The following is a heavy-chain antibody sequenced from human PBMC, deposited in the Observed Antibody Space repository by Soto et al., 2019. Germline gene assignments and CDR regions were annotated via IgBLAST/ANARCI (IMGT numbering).Heavy chain of an antibody. Sequence: QVQLVDSGGGVVQPGRSLRLSCAASGFTFSSYGMHWVRQAPGKGLEWVALVWYDGGNKYYADSVKGRFTISRDNSKNTLYLQMNSLRDEDTAVYYCVRAAGDSCNDYGYYDGMDVWGQGTTVTVSS. D-gene: IGHD5-12*01. V-gene: IGHV3-33*01. CDR2: VWYDGGNK. CDR3: VRAAGDSCNDYGYYDGMDV. J-gene: IGHJ6*02. CDR1: GFTFSSYG.